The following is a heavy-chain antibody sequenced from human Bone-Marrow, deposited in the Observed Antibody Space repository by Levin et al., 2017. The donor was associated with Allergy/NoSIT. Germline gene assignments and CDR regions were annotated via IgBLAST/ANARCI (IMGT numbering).Heavy chain of an antibody. CDR3: ARGRGPGRGYSALY. V-gene: IGHV3-11*05. CDR2: INSNSGFT. CDR1: GFTFSDYY. Sequence: PGGSLRLSCAASGFTFSDYYMSWIRQAPGRGLEWLAFINSNSGFTNYADSMKGRFTISRDNAKNSLYLQMNSLRAEDTAVYYCARGRGPGRGYSALYWGQGTLVTVSS. D-gene: IGHD5-12*01. J-gene: IGHJ4*02.